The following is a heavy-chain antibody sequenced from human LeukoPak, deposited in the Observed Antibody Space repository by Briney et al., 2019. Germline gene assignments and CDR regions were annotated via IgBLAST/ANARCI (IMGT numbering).Heavy chain of an antibody. Sequence: SETLSLICTVSGGSVSSSSDYWGRIRQPPGKGLEWIASTSYSGSTYYNPSLKSRVTISADTSKTQCSLKLSSVTAADTAVYYCARHSDRGTYYDPFNIWGQGTMVTVSS. V-gene: IGHV4-39*01. J-gene: IGHJ3*02. CDR2: TSYSGST. D-gene: IGHD1-26*01. CDR3: ARHSDRGTYYDPFNI. CDR1: GGSVSSSSDY.